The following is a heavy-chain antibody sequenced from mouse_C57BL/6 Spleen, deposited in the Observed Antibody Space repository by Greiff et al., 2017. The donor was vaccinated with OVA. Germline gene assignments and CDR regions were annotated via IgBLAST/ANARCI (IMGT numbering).Heavy chain of an antibody. CDR1: GYAFTNYL. V-gene: IGHV1-54*01. CDR2: INPGSGGT. D-gene: IGHD2-4*01. Sequence: QVQLQQSGAELVRPGTSVKVSCKASGYAFTNYLIEWVKQRPGQGLEWIGVINPGSGGTNYNEKFKGKATLTADKSSSTAYMQLSSLTSEDSAVYFCAREDYDYDYAMDYWGQGTSGTVSS. J-gene: IGHJ4*01. CDR3: AREDYDYDYAMDY.